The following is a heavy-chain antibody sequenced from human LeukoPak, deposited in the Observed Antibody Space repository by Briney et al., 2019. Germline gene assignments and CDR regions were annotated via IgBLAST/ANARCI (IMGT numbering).Heavy chain of an antibody. Sequence: PSETLSLTCSVSGGSISGSSYYWGWIRQPPGKGLDWIGSIYSSGSTYYNPSLKSRVTISVDTSKNQFSLKLTSVTAADTAVYYCARLISWSGYSFDYWGQGTLVTVSS. D-gene: IGHD3-3*01. CDR1: GGSISGSSYY. CDR2: IYSSGST. V-gene: IGHV4-39*01. J-gene: IGHJ4*02. CDR3: ARLISWSGYSFDY.